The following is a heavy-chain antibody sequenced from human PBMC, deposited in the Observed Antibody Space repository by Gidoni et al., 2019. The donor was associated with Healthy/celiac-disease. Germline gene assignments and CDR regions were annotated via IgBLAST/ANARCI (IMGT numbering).Heavy chain of an antibody. CDR2: IYYSGST. V-gene: IGHV4-39*01. D-gene: IGHD1-26*01. J-gene: IGHJ4*02. Sequence: QLQLPESGPGLVKPSETLSLTCPVPGGSIISSSYYRGWIRQPPGKGLEWIGSIYYSGSTYYNPSLKSRVTISVDTSKNKFSLKLSSVTAADTAVYYCARRLGGAPETLDYWGQGTLVTVSS. CDR3: ARRLGGAPETLDY. CDR1: GGSIISSSYY.